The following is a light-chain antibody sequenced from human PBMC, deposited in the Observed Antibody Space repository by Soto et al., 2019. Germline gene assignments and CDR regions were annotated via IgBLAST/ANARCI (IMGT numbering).Light chain of an antibody. CDR2: DSS. CDR1: QGISSA. CDR3: QQFNSYPLT. V-gene: IGKV1-13*02. J-gene: IGKJ4*01. Sequence: AIQLTQSPSSLSASVGDRVTITCRASQGISSALAWYQQKPGKAPKLLIDDSSSLESGGPSRFSGSGSGTDFTLTIISLQPEDFATYYCQQFNSYPLTLGGGTKVEIK.